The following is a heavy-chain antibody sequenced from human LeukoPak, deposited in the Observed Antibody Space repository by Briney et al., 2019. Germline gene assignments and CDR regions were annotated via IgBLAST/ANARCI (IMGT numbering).Heavy chain of an antibody. J-gene: IGHJ4*02. CDR1: GFTFSSCN. D-gene: IGHD6-6*01. Sequence: GGSLRLSCAASGFTFSSCNMNWVRQAPGKGLEWVSSISSSSSYIYYAGSVKGRFTISRDNAKNSLYLQMNSLRAEDTAVYYCARDYSSSSRLGYWGQGTLVTVSS. CDR3: ARDYSSSSRLGY. CDR2: ISSSSSYI. V-gene: IGHV3-21*01.